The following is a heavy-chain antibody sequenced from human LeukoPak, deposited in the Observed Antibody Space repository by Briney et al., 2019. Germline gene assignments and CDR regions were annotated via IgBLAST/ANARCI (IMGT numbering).Heavy chain of an antibody. V-gene: IGHV3-9*03. CDR3: ATSRDYVWGSYRQSPFDY. CDR1: GFTFDDYA. CDR2: ISWNSGSI. D-gene: IGHD3-16*02. Sequence: LSGGSLRLSCAASGFTFDDYAMHWVRQAPGKGLEWVSGISWNSGSIGYADSVKGRFTISRDNAKNSLYLQMNSLRAEDMALYYCATSRDYVWGSYRQSPFDYWGQGTLVTVSP. J-gene: IGHJ4*02.